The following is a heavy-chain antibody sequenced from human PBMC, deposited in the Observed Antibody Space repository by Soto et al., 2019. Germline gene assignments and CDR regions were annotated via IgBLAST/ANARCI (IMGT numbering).Heavy chain of an antibody. V-gene: IGHV4-59*08. D-gene: IGHD6-19*01. CDR3: ARLREIAVVGLGWFDP. J-gene: IGHJ5*02. Sequence: PSETLSLTCTVSGGSISSYYWSWIRQPPGKGLEWIGYIYYSGSTNYNPSLKSRVTISVDTSKNQFSLKLSSVTAADTAVYYCARLREIAVVGLGWFDPWGQGTLVTVSS. CDR1: GGSISSYY. CDR2: IYYSGST.